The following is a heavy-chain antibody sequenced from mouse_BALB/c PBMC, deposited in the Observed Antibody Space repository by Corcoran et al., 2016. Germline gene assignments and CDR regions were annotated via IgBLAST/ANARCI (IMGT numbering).Heavy chain of an antibody. Sequence: QIQLVQSGPELQKPGETVKISCKASGYTFTNYGRNWVKQAPGKGLKWMGWINTYTGEPTYADDFKGRFAFSLETSASPAYLPIKNLKNEDTATNFCAREPYALDYWGQGTSVTVSA. V-gene: IGHV9-3-1*01. CDR1: GYTFTNYG. J-gene: IGHJ4*01. CDR2: INTYTGEP. CDR3: AREPYALDY.